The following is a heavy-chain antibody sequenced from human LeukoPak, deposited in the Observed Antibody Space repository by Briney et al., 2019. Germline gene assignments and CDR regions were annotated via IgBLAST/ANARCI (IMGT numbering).Heavy chain of an antibody. CDR1: GYTFTSYY. CDR2: SNPSGGST. J-gene: IGHJ4*02. Sequence: ASVKVSCKASGYTFTSYYMHWVRQAPGQGLEWMGISNPSGGSTSYAQKFQGRVTMTRDTSTSTAYMELRSLRSDDTAVYYCARSLDSSGYYYGWYFDYWGQGTLVTVSS. CDR3: ARSLDSSGYYYGWYFDY. V-gene: IGHV1-46*01. D-gene: IGHD3-22*01.